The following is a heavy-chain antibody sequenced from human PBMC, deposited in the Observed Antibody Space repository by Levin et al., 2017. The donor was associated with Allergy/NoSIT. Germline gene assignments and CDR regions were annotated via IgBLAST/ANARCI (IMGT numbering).Heavy chain of an antibody. CDR2: ISGSGASNT. D-gene: IGHD2-21*02. J-gene: IGHJ4*02. CDR1: GITFSSHA. V-gene: IGHV3-23*01. CDR3: AKSDCGGDCHLLDY. Sequence: GGSLRLSCEASGITFSSHAMSWVRQAPGKGLEWVSHISGSGASNTYYTDSVKGRFTISRDNSKNSLYLQMNSLRVEDTAVYYCAKSDCGGDCHLLDYWGQGTLVTVSS.